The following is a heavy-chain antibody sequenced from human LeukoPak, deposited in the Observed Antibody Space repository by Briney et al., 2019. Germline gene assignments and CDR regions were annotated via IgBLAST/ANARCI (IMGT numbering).Heavy chain of an antibody. Sequence: GGSLRLSCAASGFNFDDYTMHWVRQIPGKSLEWVSLINWDGGSTFYADSVEGRFTISRDTRKNFLYLQMISLRTEDTALYYCAKDLGKVIAAAGTSGFDSWGRGTLVTVSS. D-gene: IGHD6-13*01. V-gene: IGHV3-43*01. J-gene: IGHJ4*01. CDR1: GFNFDDYT. CDR2: INWDGGST. CDR3: AKDLGKVIAAAGTSGFDS.